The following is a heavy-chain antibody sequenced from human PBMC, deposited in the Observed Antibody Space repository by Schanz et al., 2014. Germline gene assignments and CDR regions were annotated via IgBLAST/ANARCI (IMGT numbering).Heavy chain of an antibody. J-gene: IGHJ4*02. CDR2: VNPSVRGT. Sequence: QVQPVQSGTQVKKPGASVKVSCKASGYTLSAYSLHWVRQAPGQGLEWMGIVNPSVRGTHFAREFQGRVTVTSDTSTSTVYMELSGLRSEDTAVYYCAGAFDSSGYYFDYWGQGTLXTVSS. V-gene: IGHV1-46*03. CDR1: GYTLSAYS. CDR3: AGAFDSSGYYFDY. D-gene: IGHD3-22*01.